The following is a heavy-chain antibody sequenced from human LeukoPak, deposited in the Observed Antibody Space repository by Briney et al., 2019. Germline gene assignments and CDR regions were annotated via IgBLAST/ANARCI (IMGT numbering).Heavy chain of an antibody. J-gene: IGHJ4*02. CDR1: GGSINSYS. CDR3: VRGDSSGWYYFKY. D-gene: IGHD6-13*01. CDR2: IYST. Sequence: SETLSLTCTVSGGSINSYSWSWIRQPAGKGLEWIGRIYSTNYNPSPKSRVTMSVDTPKNQFSLKLSSVTAADTAVYYCVRGDSSGWYYFKYWGQGTLVTVSS. V-gene: IGHV4-4*07.